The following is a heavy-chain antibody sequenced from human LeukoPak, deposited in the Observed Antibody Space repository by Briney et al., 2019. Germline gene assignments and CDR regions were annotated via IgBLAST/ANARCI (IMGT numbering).Heavy chain of an antibody. CDR3: ARASGPFDY. CDR2: IWNDGSNK. J-gene: IGHJ4*02. D-gene: IGHD3-10*01. CDR1: GFTFSIYG. V-gene: IGHV3-33*01. Sequence: GGSLRLSCAASGFTFSIYGMHWVRQAPGKGLEWVAVIWNDGSNKCYADSVKGRFTISRDNSKNTLYLQMNSLRAEDTAVYSCARASGPFDYWGQGTLVTVSS.